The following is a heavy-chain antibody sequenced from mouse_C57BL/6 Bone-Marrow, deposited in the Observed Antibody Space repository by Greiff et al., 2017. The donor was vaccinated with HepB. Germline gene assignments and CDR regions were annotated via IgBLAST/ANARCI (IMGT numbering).Heavy chain of an antibody. CDR3: AKPNGYYAYFDV. V-gene: IGHV2-3*01. D-gene: IGHD2-3*01. Sequence: VKLMESGPGLVAPSQSLSITCTVSGFSLPSYGVSWVRQPPGKGLEWLGVIWGDGSTNYHSALISRLSISKDNSKSQVVLKLNSLQTDDTATYYWAKPNGYYAYFDVWGTGTTVTVSS. J-gene: IGHJ1*03. CDR2: IWGDGST. CDR1: GFSLPSYG.